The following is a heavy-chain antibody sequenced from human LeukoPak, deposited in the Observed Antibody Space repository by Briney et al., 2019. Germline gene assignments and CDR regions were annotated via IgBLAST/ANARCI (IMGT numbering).Heavy chain of an antibody. CDR2: ISGSGGIT. CDR1: GFTFSSYA. Sequence: GGSLRLSCAASGFTFSSYAMSWVRQAPGKGLEWVSAISGSGGITYYADSVKGRFTIPRDNSKNTLYLQMNSLRAEDTAVYYCAKGHYYDSSGFDYWGQGTLVTVSS. J-gene: IGHJ4*02. CDR3: AKGHYYDSSGFDY. D-gene: IGHD3-22*01. V-gene: IGHV3-23*01.